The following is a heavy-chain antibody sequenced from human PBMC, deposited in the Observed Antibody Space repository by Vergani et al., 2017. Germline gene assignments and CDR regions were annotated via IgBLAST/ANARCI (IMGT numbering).Heavy chain of an antibody. J-gene: IGHJ4*02. CDR2: ISGSGGST. V-gene: IGHV3-23*01. Sequence: EVQLLESGGGLVQPGGSLRLSCAASGFTFSSYAMSWVRQAPGKGVEWVSAISGSGGSTYYAESMKGRFTISRDNSKNTLYLQMNRLRAEDTAVYYCAIDMMVATPGKCYFDYWGQGTLVTVSS. CDR3: AIDMMVATPGKCYFDY. CDR1: GFTFSSYA. D-gene: IGHD3-22*01.